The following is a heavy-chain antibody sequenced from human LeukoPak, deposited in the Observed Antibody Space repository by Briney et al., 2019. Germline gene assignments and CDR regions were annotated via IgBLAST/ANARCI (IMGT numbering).Heavy chain of an antibody. CDR3: ARSAGYPRSVNGYFDY. V-gene: IGHV3-33*01. CDR2: IWYDGSNK. Sequence: GGSLRLSCAASGFTFSSYGMHWVRQAPGKGLEWVAVIWYDGSNKYYADSVKGRFTISRDKSKNTLYLQMNSLRDEDTAVYYCARSAGYPRSVNGYFDYWGQGTLVTVSS. CDR1: GFTFSSYG. J-gene: IGHJ4*02. D-gene: IGHD2-15*01.